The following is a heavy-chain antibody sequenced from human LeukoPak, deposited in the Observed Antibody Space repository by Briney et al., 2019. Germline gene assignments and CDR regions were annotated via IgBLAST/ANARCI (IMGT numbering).Heavy chain of an antibody. J-gene: IGHJ6*04. CDR1: GGSFSVYY. CDR3: ARGLPFNV. Sequence: PSETLSLTCGIYGGSFSVYYWSWLRQTPGKGLEWIGEINYSGITDYSPSLKSRVTISVDTSKNQFSLQLNSVTPEDTAVYYCARGLPFNVWGKGTTVTVSS. CDR2: INYSGIT. V-gene: IGHV4-34*01.